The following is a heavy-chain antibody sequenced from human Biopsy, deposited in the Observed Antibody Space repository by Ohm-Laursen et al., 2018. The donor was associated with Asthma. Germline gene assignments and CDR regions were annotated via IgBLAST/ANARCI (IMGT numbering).Heavy chain of an antibody. CDR1: GFTFSNYG. V-gene: IGHV3-30*03. CDR2: ISSDVRE. D-gene: IGHD2-21*01. Sequence: RSLRLSCAASGFTFSNYGMHWVRQAPGKGLEWVALISSDVREWYADSVEGRFTISRDNSKNTLDLQMNSLRGDDTAVYYCVRWRSGYPDHYSDFWGLGTLVTVSS. J-gene: IGHJ4*02. CDR3: VRWRSGYPDHYSDF.